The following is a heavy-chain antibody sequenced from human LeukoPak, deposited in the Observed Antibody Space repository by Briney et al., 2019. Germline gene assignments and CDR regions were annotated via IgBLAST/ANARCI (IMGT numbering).Heavy chain of an antibody. D-gene: IGHD1-14*01. CDR1: GGSLSSGDNG. J-gene: IGHJ6*04. Sequence: SQTLSLTCTVSGGSLSSGDNGWGWVRQPPRKGLEWIGYVYYSGSTYYNPSLKSRVTISVDTSKNQFSLKLSSVTAADTAVYYCARDLTSGLDVWGKGTTVTVSS. V-gene: IGHV4-30-4*01. CDR3: ARDLTSGLDV. CDR2: VYYSGST.